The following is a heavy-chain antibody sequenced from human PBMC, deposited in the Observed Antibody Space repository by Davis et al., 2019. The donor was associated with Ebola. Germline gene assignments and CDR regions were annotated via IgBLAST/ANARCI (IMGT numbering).Heavy chain of an antibody. CDR2: INPHNGNT. V-gene: IGHV1-18*04. Sequence: AASVKVSCKASGYTFTSYGITWVRQAPGQGLEWMGWINPHNGNTNYAQNVQGRVTMTTDTSTSTAYMELSRLRSDDTAVYYCARETFFSGSYHFDYWGQGTLVTVSS. J-gene: IGHJ4*02. CDR1: GYTFTSYG. CDR3: ARETFFSGSYHFDY. D-gene: IGHD1-26*01.